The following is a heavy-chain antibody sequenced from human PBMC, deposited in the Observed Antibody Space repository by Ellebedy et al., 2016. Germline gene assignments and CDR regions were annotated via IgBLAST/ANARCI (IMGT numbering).Heavy chain of an antibody. CDR2: IQHGGGEK. CDR3: AREGYCSGGSCYTRGSFDY. CDR1: GFTFSSYW. D-gene: IGHD2-15*01. J-gene: IGHJ4*02. V-gene: IGHV3-7*01. Sequence: GGSLRLXXAASGFTFSSYWMSWVRQAPGKGLEWVANIQHGGGEKYYVDSVRGRFTISRDNAKNSLYLQMNSLRAEDTAVYYCAREGYCSGGSCYTRGSFDYWGQGTLVTVSS.